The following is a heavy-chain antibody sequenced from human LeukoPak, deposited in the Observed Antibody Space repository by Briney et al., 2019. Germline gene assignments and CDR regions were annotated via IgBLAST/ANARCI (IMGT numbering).Heavy chain of an antibody. CDR2: IYHSGST. Sequence: SETLSLTCTVSGGSLSSGGYYWSWIRQPPGKGLEWIGEIYHSGSTNYNPSLKSRVTISVDKSKNQFSLKLSSVTAADTAVYYCASWDILTGYHAFDIWGQGTMVTVSS. V-gene: IGHV4-30-2*01. D-gene: IGHD3-9*01. CDR3: ASWDILTGYHAFDI. CDR1: GGSLSSGGYY. J-gene: IGHJ3*02.